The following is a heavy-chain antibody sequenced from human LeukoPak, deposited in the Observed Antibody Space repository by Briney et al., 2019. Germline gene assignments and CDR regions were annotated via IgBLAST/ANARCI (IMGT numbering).Heavy chain of an antibody. D-gene: IGHD2-2*01. J-gene: IGHJ4*02. Sequence: PGGSLRLSCAASGFIFSNYWMSWVRQAPGEGLQWVANIKQDGSVKYYVDSVKGRFTISRDNAKNSLYLQMSSLRAEDTAVYYCAKHIVVVPAAIYWGQGTLVTVSS. CDR1: GFIFSNYW. V-gene: IGHV3-7*05. CDR2: IKQDGSVK. CDR3: AKHIVVVPAAIY.